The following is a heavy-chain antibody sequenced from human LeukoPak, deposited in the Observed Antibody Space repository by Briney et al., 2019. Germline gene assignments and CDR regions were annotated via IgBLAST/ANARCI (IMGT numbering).Heavy chain of an antibody. CDR2: IYYSGST. CDR1: GGSVSSGSYY. Sequence: SETLSLTCTVSGGSVSSGSYYWSWIRQPPGKGLEWIGYIYYSGSTNYNPSLKSRVTISVDTSKNQFSLKLSSVTAADTAVYYCARDAIAAPLLDYYYGMDVWGQGTTVTVSS. V-gene: IGHV4-61*01. J-gene: IGHJ6*02. CDR3: ARDAIAAPLLDYYYGMDV. D-gene: IGHD6-6*01.